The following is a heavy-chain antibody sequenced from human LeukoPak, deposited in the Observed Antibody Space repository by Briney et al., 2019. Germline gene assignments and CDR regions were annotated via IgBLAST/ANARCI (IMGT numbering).Heavy chain of an antibody. CDR2: INAGNGNT. J-gene: IGHJ5*02. CDR1: GYTFTSYA. Sequence: ASVKVSCTASGYTFTSYAMHWVRQAPGQRLEWMGWINAGNGNTKYSQKFQGRVTITRDTSASTAYMELSSLRSEDTAVYYCAKAHSSSWYSPWGQGTLVTVSS. V-gene: IGHV1-3*01. D-gene: IGHD6-13*01. CDR3: AKAHSSSWYSP.